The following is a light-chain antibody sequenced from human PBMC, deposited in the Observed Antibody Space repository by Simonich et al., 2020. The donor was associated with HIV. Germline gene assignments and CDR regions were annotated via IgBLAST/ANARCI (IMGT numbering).Light chain of an antibody. CDR1: QSVSSN. CDR2: GAS. V-gene: IGKV3-15*01. J-gene: IGKJ4*01. Sequence: EIVMMQSPATLSVSPGERATLSCRASQSVSSNLAWYQQKPGQAPRLLIYGASPRATGIPARFSGSGSGTEFTLTISSLQSEDFAVYHCQQYNNWPLTFGGGTKVEIK. CDR3: QQYNNWPLT.